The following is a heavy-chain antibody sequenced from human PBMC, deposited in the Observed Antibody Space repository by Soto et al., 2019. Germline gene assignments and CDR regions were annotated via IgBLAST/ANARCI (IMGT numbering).Heavy chain of an antibody. CDR3: ARQGRAEYSSSEFDY. V-gene: IGHV5-51*01. Sequence: GESLKISCKGSGYSFTSYWIGWVRQMPGKGLEWMGIIYPGDSDTRYSPSFQGQVTISVDKSISTAYLQWSSLKASDTAMYYCARQGRAEYSSSEFDYWGQGTLVTVSS. D-gene: IGHD6-6*01. CDR2: IYPGDSDT. CDR1: GYSFTSYW. J-gene: IGHJ4*02.